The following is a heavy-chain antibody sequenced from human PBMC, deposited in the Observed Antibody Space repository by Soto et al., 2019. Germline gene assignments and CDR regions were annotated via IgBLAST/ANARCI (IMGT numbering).Heavy chain of an antibody. CDR1: GFTFSSYA. J-gene: IGHJ4*02. CDR3: VKGYYDFWSGIMYYFDY. D-gene: IGHD3-3*01. V-gene: IGHV3-64D*06. Sequence: PGGSLRLSCSASGFTFSSYAMHWVRQAPGKGLEFVSAISSNGGSTYYADSVKGRFTISRDNSKNTLYLQMSSLRAEDTAVYYCVKGYYDFWSGIMYYFDYWGQGTLVTVS. CDR2: ISSNGGST.